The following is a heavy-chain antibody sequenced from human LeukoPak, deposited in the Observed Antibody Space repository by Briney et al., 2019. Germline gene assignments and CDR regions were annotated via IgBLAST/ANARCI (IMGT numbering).Heavy chain of an antibody. V-gene: IGHV4-59*08. CDR1: GGSISSYY. CDR2: IYYSGST. J-gene: IGHJ6*03. Sequence: KPSETLSLTCTVSGGSISSYYWSWIRQPPGKGLEWIGYIYYSGSTNYNPSLKSRVTISVDTSKNQFSLKLSSVTAADTAVYYCARQRGLTRWVGANYYYYYMDVWGKGTTVTISS. D-gene: IGHD1-26*01. CDR3: ARQRGLTRWVGANYYYYYMDV.